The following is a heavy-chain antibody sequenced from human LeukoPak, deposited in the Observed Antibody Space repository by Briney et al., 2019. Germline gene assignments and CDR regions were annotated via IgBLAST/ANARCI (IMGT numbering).Heavy chain of an antibody. Sequence: GGSLRLSCAASGFTFSNCGMSWVRQAPGKGLEWVSGITSSGGNTYHADSVKGRFTISRDNSKNTLYLQMNSLRAEDTAIYYCAKGYYDTSGYQYCFDYWGQGTLVTVSS. V-gene: IGHV3-23*01. J-gene: IGHJ4*02. CDR1: GFTFSNCG. CDR2: ITSSGGNT. D-gene: IGHD3-22*01. CDR3: AKGYYDTSGYQYCFDY.